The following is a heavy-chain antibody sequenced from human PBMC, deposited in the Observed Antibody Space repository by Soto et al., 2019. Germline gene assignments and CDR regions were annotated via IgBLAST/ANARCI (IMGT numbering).Heavy chain of an antibody. V-gene: IGHV4-31*03. J-gene: IGHJ6*02. CDR2: IYHSGYT. CDR3: AREDSTEGGMDV. D-gene: IGHD4-17*01. Sequence: KPSETLSLTCTVSGGSISSGGYYWTWIRQHPGKGLEWIAYIYHSGYTFYNPSLKSRVTMSVDTSKNQFSLKLRSVTAADTAVYYCAREDSTEGGMDVWGQGTTVTVSS. CDR1: GGSISSGGYY.